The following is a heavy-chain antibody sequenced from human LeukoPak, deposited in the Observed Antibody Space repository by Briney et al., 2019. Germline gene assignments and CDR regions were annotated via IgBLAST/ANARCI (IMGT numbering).Heavy chain of an antibody. CDR3: ARELFGSGSYPDY. J-gene: IGHJ4*02. V-gene: IGHV3-33*01. D-gene: IGHD3-10*01. Sequence: GGSLRLSCTAPGFTFSSYAIHWIRQAPGKGLEWVALVWHDGSNRYYADSVKGRFTIPRDNSKNTVYLQMNSLRAEDTAVYYCARELFGSGSYPDYWGQGTLVTVSS. CDR1: GFTFSSYA. CDR2: VWHDGSNR.